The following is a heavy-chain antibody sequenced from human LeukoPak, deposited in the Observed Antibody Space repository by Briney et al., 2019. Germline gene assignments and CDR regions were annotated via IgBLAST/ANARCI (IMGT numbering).Heavy chain of an antibody. CDR3: ARGIFGVVTRGPDY. Sequence: SETLSLTCTVSGGSISSGGYYWSWIRQHPGKGLEWIGYIYYSGSTYYNPSLKSRVTISVDTSKNQFSLKLSSVTAADTAVYYCARGIFGVVTRGPDYWGQGTLVTVSS. V-gene: IGHV4-31*03. CDR1: GGSISSGGYY. J-gene: IGHJ4*02. CDR2: IYYSGST. D-gene: IGHD3-3*02.